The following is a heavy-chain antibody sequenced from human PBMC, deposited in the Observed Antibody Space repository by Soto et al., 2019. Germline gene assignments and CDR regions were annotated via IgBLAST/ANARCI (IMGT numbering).Heavy chain of an antibody. D-gene: IGHD3-22*01. Sequence: PGGSLRLSCAASGFTFSSYGMHWVRQAPGKGLEWVAVISYDGSNKYYADSVKGRFTISRDNSKNTMYLQMNSLRAEDTAVYFCARATYYYDSSGYYFFDYWGQGTLVTVSS. CDR3: ARATYYYDSSGYYFFDY. V-gene: IGHV3-30*03. CDR1: GFTFSSYG. CDR2: ISYDGSNK. J-gene: IGHJ4*02.